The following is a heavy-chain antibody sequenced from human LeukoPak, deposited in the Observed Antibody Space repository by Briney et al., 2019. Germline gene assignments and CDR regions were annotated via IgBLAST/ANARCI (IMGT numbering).Heavy chain of an antibody. J-gene: IGHJ4*02. CDR2: IYYSGST. Sequence: PSETLSLTCTVSGGSISSGDSYWSWIRQPPGKGLEWIGYIYYSGSTYYNPSLKSRVTISVDTSKNQFSLKLSSVTAADTAVYYCARVGCSSTSCYDYWGQGTLVTVSS. CDR3: ARVGCSSTSCYDY. CDR1: GGSISSGDSY. D-gene: IGHD2-2*01. V-gene: IGHV4-30-4*01.